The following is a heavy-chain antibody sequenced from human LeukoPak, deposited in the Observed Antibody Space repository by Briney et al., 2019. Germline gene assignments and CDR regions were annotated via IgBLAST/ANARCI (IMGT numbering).Heavy chain of an antibody. CDR3: ARVLYDSSGYYLNFFDY. D-gene: IGHD3-22*01. V-gene: IGHV3-48*03. CDR2: ISSSDSTT. CDR1: GFTFSSYE. J-gene: IGHJ4*02. Sequence: GGSLRLSCAASGFTFSSYEMNWVRQAPGKGLEWVSYISSSDSTTYYPDSVKGRFTLFRNHAMNSLYLQMNSLRVEDTAVYYCARVLYDSSGYYLNFFDYWGQGTLVTVSS.